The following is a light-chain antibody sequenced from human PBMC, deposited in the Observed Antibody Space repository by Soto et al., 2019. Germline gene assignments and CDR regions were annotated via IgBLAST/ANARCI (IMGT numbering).Light chain of an antibody. CDR2: WAS. CDR1: QSVLYSSNNKNY. V-gene: IGKV4-1*01. Sequence: DIVMTQSPDSLAVSLGERATINCKSSQSVLYSSNNKNYLAWYQQKPGQPPKLLIYWASTRESGVPDRFSGXGSGTDFTLTISSLQAEDVAVFYCQQYFTTPLTFGPGTKVDIK. CDR3: QQYFTTPLT. J-gene: IGKJ3*01.